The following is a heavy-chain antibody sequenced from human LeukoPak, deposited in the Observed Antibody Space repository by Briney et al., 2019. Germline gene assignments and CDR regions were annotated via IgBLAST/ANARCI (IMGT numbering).Heavy chain of an antibody. Sequence: PSETLSLTCAVSGASISSGGFSWSWIRQPPGKGLEWIGYIFHSGTTYYNPSLKSRVTISVDRSKNQFSLKLSSVTAADTAVYYCAREADFWSGHSYGGMDVWGQGTTVTVSS. CDR2: IFHSGTT. CDR1: GASISSGGFS. V-gene: IGHV4-30-2*01. D-gene: IGHD3-3*01. CDR3: AREADFWSGHSYGGMDV. J-gene: IGHJ6*02.